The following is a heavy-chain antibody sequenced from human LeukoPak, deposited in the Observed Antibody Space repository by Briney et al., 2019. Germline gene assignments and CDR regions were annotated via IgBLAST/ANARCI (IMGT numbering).Heavy chain of an antibody. V-gene: IGHV3-13*01. CDR1: GFTFSCFD. D-gene: IGHD1-26*01. CDR3: SRSGSYFDY. J-gene: IGHJ4*02. Sequence: GGSLRLSCAASGFTFSCFDMHWARQATGKGLHWVSTLATAGDTYYAGSVKDRFTISRDNAKNSLYLQLNSLRDEDTAVYYCSRSGSYFDYWGQGTLVTVSS. CDR2: LATAGDT.